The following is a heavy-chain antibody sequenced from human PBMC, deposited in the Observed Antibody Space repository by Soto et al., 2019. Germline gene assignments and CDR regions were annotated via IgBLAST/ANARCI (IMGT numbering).Heavy chain of an antibody. Sequence: EVQLLDSGGDLVQPGGSLRLSCAASGFIFSSYAMSWVRQAPGKGLEWVASVSVSGGSTYITYYADSVRGRLTISRDDSRNTMYLQMSSLRAEYTAIYYCAKNYYFDSWGQGTLVTVSS. J-gene: IGHJ4*02. CDR1: GFIFSSYA. CDR2: VSVSGGSTYIT. V-gene: IGHV3-23*01. CDR3: AKNYYFDS.